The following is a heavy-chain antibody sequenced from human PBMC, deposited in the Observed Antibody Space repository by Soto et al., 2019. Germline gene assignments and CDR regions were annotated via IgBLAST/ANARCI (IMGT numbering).Heavy chain of an antibody. D-gene: IGHD5-12*01. CDR2: IRSSSSYI. CDR3: ARGGYDYDYFDY. V-gene: IGHV3-21*01. CDR1: GFTFSSYS. Sequence: EVQLAESGGGLVKPGGSLRLSCAASGFTFSSYSMNWVRQAPGKGLEWVSSIRSSSSYIYYADSVKGRLTISRDNGKNSLYLQMKSLRAEDTAVYYCARGGYDYDYFDYWGQGTLVTVSS. J-gene: IGHJ4*02.